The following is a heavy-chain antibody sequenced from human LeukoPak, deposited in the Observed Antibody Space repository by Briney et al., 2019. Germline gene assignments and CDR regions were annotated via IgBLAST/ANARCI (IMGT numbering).Heavy chain of an antibody. V-gene: IGHV3-21*01. CDR3: ARGPYGDYTNEY. Sequence: GGSLRLSCAASGFTVSSNYMSWVRQAPGKGLEWVSSISSSSSYIYYADSVKGRFTISRDNAKNSLYLQMSSLRAEDTAVYYCARGPYGDYTNEYWGQGTLVTVSS. D-gene: IGHD4-17*01. CDR1: GFTVSSNY. CDR2: ISSSSSYI. J-gene: IGHJ4*02.